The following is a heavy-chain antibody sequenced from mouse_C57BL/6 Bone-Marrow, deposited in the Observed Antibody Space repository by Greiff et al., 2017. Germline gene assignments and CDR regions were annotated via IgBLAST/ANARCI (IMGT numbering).Heavy chain of an antibody. CDR1: GFNIKDDY. D-gene: IGHD2-3*01. V-gene: IGHV14-4*01. CDR3: SSFDGNYFDF. J-gene: IGHJ2*01. CDR2: IDPEIGDT. Sequence: EVQLQQSGAELVRPGASVKLSCTASGFNIKDDYIHWVKQRPEKGLEWIGWIDPEIGDTEYASKFQGKATITSDTSSNTAYLQLSSQTSDDTAVYYCSSFDGNYFDFCGRGNPITVTS.